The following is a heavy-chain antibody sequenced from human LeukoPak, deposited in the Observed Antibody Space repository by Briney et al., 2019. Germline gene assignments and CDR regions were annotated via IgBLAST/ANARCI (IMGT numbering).Heavy chain of an antibody. CDR3: ARLTYYDYVWGSYRQKYFDY. D-gene: IGHD3-16*02. CDR2: INHSGST. J-gene: IGHJ4*02. V-gene: IGHV4-34*01. Sequence: SETLSLTCAVSGGSFSGYYWSWIRQPPGKGLEWIGEINHSGSTNYNPSLKSRVNISVDTSKNQFSLKLSSVTAADTAVYYCARLTYYDYVWGSYRQKYFDYWGQGTLVTVSS. CDR1: GGSFSGYY.